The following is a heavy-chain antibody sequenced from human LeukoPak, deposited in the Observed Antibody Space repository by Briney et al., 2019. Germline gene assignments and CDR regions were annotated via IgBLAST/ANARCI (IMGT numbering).Heavy chain of an antibody. CDR3: ARDTTRTIFGVVTYYYYGMDV. Sequence: PGGSLRLSCAASGFTFSNYNFYWVRQAPGKGLEWVSSISSTSSYIYYADSVKGRFTISRDNAKNSLYLQMNSLRAEDTAVYYCARDTTRTIFGVVTYYYYGMDVWGQGTTVTVSS. V-gene: IGHV3-21*04. D-gene: IGHD3-3*01. CDR1: GFTFSNYN. CDR2: ISSTSSYI. J-gene: IGHJ6*02.